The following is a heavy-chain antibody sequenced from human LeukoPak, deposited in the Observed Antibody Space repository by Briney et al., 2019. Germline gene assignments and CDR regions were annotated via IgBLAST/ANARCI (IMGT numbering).Heavy chain of an antibody. D-gene: IGHD4-17*01. V-gene: IGHV1-2*02. Sequence: ASVKVSCKASGYTFTGYYIHWVRQAPGQGPKWMGWINPNSGDTNYAQKFQDRVTLSRDTSISTAYMELTNLRSDDTAVYYCARPNGDYHNWFDPWGQGTLVTVSS. J-gene: IGHJ5*02. CDR2: INPNSGDT. CDR1: GYTFTGYY. CDR3: ARPNGDYHNWFDP.